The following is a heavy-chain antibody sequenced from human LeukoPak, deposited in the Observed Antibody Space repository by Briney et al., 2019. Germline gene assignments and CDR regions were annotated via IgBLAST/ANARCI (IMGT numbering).Heavy chain of an antibody. D-gene: IGHD5-12*01. V-gene: IGHV1-8*02. CDR1: GYTFTGYY. J-gene: IGHJ4*02. CDR2: MNPNSGNT. CDR3: ARVERGYSGYEEYYFDY. Sequence: ASVKVSCKASGYTFTGYYMHWVRQATGQGLEWMGWMNPNSGNTGYAQKFQGRVTMTRNTSISTAYMELSSLGSEDTAVYYCARVERGYSGYEEYYFDYWGQGTLVTVSS.